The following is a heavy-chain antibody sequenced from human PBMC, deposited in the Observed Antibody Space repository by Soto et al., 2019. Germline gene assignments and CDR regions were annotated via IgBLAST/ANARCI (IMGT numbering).Heavy chain of an antibody. D-gene: IGHD3-10*01. CDR3: ARGRGDGYNQHWYFDL. Sequence: QVHLQQWGAGLLKPSETLSLTCAVYGRSFSGYYWSWIRQPPGKGLEWIGEINHSGSTNYNPSLKSRVSISVGTSNNQFSLKLSSVTAADTAVYYCARGRGDGYNQHWYFDLWGRGTLVTVSS. CDR2: INHSGST. J-gene: IGHJ2*01. V-gene: IGHV4-34*01. CDR1: GRSFSGYY.